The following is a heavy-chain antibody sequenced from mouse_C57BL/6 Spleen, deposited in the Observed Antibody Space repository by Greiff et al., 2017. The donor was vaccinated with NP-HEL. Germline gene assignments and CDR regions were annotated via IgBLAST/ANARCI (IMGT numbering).Heavy chain of an antibody. J-gene: IGHJ3*01. CDR1: GFNIKDDY. CDR3: IAPGRAY. D-gene: IGHD3-1*01. V-gene: IGHV14-4*01. CDR2: IDPENGDT. Sequence: VQLKESGAELVRPGASVKLSCTASGFNIKDDYMHWVKQRPEQGLEWIGWIDPENGDTEYASKFQGKATITADTSSNTAYLQLSSLTSEDTAVYYCIAPGRAYWGQGTLVTVSA.